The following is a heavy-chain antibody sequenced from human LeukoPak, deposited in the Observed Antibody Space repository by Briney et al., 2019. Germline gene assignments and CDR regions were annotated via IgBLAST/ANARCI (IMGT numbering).Heavy chain of an antibody. CDR2: FDPEDGET. CDR1: GYTLIELS. J-gene: IGHJ3*02. CDR3: ATGDIAAAVYAFDI. D-gene: IGHD6-13*01. V-gene: IGHV1-24*01. Sequence: GASVKVSCKVSGYTLIELSMHWVRQAPGKGLEWMGGFDPEDGETIYAQKSQGRVTMTEDTSTDTAYMELSSLRSEDTAVYYCATGDIAAAVYAFDIWGQGTMVTVSS.